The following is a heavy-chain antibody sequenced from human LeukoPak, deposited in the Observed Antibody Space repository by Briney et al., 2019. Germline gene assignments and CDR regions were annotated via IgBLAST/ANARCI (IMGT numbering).Heavy chain of an antibody. CDR3: ARSYSSSRGTFDY. CDR1: GFTFSSYG. D-gene: IGHD6-6*01. J-gene: IGHJ4*02. CDR2: ITSSSSYI. V-gene: IGHV3-21*01. Sequence: GGSLRLSCAASGFTFSSYGMNWVRRAPGKGLEWVSSITSSSSYIYYADSVKGRFTISRDNAKNSLYLQMNSLRAEDTAVYYCARSYSSSRGTFDYWGQGTLVTVPS.